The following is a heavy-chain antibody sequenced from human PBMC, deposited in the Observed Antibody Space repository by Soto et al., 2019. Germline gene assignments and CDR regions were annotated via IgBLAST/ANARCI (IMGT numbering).Heavy chain of an antibody. V-gene: IGHV3-9*01. CDR1: GFTFDDYA. Sequence: EVQLVASGGGLVQPGRSLRLSCAASGFTFDDYAMHWVRQAPGKGLEWVSGISWNSGSIGYADSVKGRFTISRDNAKNSLYLQMNSLRAEDTALYYCAKDSAYNWNYEFDYWGQGTLVTVSS. D-gene: IGHD1-7*01. CDR3: AKDSAYNWNYEFDY. CDR2: ISWNSGSI. J-gene: IGHJ4*02.